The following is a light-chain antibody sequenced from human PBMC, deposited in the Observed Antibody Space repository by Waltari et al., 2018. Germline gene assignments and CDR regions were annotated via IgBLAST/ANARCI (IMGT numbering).Light chain of an antibody. CDR1: QTVRATY. Sequence: EIVLTQSPGTLSLSPGERATLSCRASQTVRATYLAWYQQKPGQAPTLAIHDTSSRATGIPDRFSGSGSGTDFSLTISSLEPEDFAVYYCQQYDISPLTFGGGTKVETK. CDR3: QQYDISPLT. CDR2: DTS. J-gene: IGKJ4*01. V-gene: IGKV3-20*01.